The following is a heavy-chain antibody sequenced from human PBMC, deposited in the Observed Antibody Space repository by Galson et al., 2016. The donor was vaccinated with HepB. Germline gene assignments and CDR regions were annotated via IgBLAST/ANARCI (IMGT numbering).Heavy chain of an antibody. CDR1: GDSISNTYYY. J-gene: IGHJ6*02. CDR2: INYSGST. Sequence: TLSLTCSVSGDSISNTYYYWGWIRQTPGKGLAWRGSINYSGSTYYNPPLKSRLTMSQDTSKNPLYMKLYTVTAADTALYYCARLGGAYTRGSMDVWGQGITVTVSS. V-gene: IGHV4-39*07. CDR3: ARLGGAYTRGSMDV. D-gene: IGHD3-16*01.